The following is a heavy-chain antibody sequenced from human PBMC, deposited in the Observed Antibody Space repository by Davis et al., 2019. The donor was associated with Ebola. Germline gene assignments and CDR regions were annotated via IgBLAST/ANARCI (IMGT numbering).Heavy chain of an antibody. CDR1: GYSFTSYW. CDR2: IDPSDSYT. D-gene: IGHD4-23*01. V-gene: IGHV5-10-1*01. CDR3: ARHGMTTVVAYGMDV. Sequence: SCKGSGYSFTSYWISWVRQMPGKGLEWMGRIDPSDSYTNYSPSFQGHVTISADKSISTAYLQWSSLKASDTAMYYCARHGMTTVVAYGMDVWGQGTTVTVSS. J-gene: IGHJ6*02.